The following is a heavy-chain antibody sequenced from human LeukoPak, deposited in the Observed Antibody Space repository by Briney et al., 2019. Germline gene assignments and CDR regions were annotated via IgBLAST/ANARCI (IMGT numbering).Heavy chain of an antibody. CDR3: ARAVIAEAGNWFGP. Sequence: ASVKVSCKASGYTFTGYYMHWVRQAPGQGLEWMGWINPNGGGTNYAQKFHGRVTITTDTSISTAYMELSRLRSDDTAVYYCARAVIAEAGNWFGPWGQGTLVTVSS. V-gene: IGHV1-2*02. J-gene: IGHJ5*02. D-gene: IGHD6-13*01. CDR1: GYTFTGYY. CDR2: INPNGGGT.